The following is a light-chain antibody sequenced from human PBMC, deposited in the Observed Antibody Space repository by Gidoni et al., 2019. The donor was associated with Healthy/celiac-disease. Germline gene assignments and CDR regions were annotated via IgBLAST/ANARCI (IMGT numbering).Light chain of an antibody. V-gene: IGKV3-11*01. CDR3: QQRSNWPPWT. J-gene: IGKJ1*01. CDR2: DAS. CDR1: QSVSSY. Sequence: EIVLTQSPATLSLSPGERATLSCRASQSVSSYLAWYHQKPGQAPRLLIYDASNRATGIPARFSGSGSGTDFTLTISSLDPEDFAVYYCQQRSNWPPWTFGQGTKVEIK.